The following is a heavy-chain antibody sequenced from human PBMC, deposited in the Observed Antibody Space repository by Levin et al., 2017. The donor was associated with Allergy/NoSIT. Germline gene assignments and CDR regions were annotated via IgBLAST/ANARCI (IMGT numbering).Heavy chain of an antibody. CDR2: ISGSSTGT. D-gene: IGHD3-10*01. J-gene: IGHJ4*02. Sequence: TGGSLRLSCAASGFTFSSYAMSWVRQAPGKGLEWVSGISGSSTGTYYTDAVKGRFTISRDNSKNTLYLQMNSLRVEDTAVYYCAKGRSNGAAAIWFGEEGGQGTLVTVSS. CDR3: AKGRSNGAAAIWFGEE. CDR1: GFTFSSYA. V-gene: IGHV3-23*01.